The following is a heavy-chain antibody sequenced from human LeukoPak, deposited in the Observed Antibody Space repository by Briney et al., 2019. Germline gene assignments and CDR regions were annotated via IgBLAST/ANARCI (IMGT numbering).Heavy chain of an antibody. J-gene: IGHJ4*02. D-gene: IGHD2-2*01. Sequence: SGTLSLTCAAYGGSFSGYYWSWIRQPPGKGLEWIGEINHSGSNKYNPYLKGGGTISVHTPKNQFYLKLSSVTAADTAVYYGARSVVVPAAHKKYFDCLGRGTLASVS. CDR2: INHSGSN. CDR1: GGSFSGYY. V-gene: IGHV4-34*01. CDR3: ARSVVVPAAHKKYFDC.